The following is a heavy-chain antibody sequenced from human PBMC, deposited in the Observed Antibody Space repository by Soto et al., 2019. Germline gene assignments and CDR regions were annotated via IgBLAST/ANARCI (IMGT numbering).Heavy chain of an antibody. CDR2: IYSGGST. V-gene: IGHV3-53*04. J-gene: IGHJ6*03. CDR1: GFTVSSNY. D-gene: IGHD4-17*01. Sequence: GGSLRLSCAASGFTVSSNYMSWVRQAPGKGLEWVSVIYSGGSTYYADSVKGRFTISRHNSKNTLYLQMNSLRAEDTAVYYCVLIPPTVTTAGYYYYYMDVWGKGTTVTVSS. CDR3: VLIPPTVTTAGYYYYYMDV.